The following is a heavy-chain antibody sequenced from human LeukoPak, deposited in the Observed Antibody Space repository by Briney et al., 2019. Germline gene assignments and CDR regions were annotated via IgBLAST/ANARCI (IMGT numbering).Heavy chain of an antibody. D-gene: IGHD6-19*01. CDR2: IYPGDSDT. CDR3: ARLAVAGFDY. V-gene: IGHV5-51*01. Sequence: TGESLKISCKGSGYIFTNYWIGWVRQMPGKGLEWMGIIYPGDSDTRYSPSFQGQVTISADKSINTAYLQWSGLKASDTAMYYCARLAVAGFDYWGQGTLVTVSS. J-gene: IGHJ4*02. CDR1: GYIFTNYW.